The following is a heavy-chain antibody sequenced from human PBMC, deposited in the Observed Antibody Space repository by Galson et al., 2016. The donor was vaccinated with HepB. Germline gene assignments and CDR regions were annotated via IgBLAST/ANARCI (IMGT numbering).Heavy chain of an antibody. D-gene: IGHD1-26*01. J-gene: IGHJ4*02. V-gene: IGHV2-70*11. Sequence: PALVKPTQTLTLTCTFSGFSLTTNGMSMSWIRQPPGKALEWLARIVWDDDKYYSPSLKTRLYISKDTSKNQVVLMMTNMDPVDTGTYFCARTRVGVVDYWGQGTLVTVSS. CDR3: ARTRVGVVDY. CDR1: GFSLTTNGMS. CDR2: IVWDDDK.